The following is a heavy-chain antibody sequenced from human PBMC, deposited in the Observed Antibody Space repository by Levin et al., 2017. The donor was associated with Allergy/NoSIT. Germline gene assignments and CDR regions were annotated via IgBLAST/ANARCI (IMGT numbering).Heavy chain of an antibody. CDR3: ATKWEIDWANWFDP. CDR2: ISGSGGST. D-gene: IGHD1-26*01. CDR1: GFTFSSYA. Sequence: GGSLRLSCAASGFTFSSYAMSWVRQAPGKGLEWVSAISGSGGSTYYADSVKGRFTISRDNSKNTLYLQMNSLRAEDTAVYYCATKWEIDWANWFDPWGQGTLVTVSS. V-gene: IGHV3-23*01. J-gene: IGHJ5*02.